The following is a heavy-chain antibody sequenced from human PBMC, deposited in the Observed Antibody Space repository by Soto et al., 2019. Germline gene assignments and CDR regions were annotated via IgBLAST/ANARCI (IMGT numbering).Heavy chain of an antibody. V-gene: IGHV3-49*04. CDR1: GFTFGAYD. J-gene: IGHJ4*02. CDR3: TRALDYGLIDY. Sequence: GGSLRLSCTASGFTFGAYDMTWVRQAPGKGLEWVGFIRNKAYGDRRDYAASVKGRFTISRDDSKTIAYLQMNSLKTEDTAVYYCTRALDYGLIDYWGQGTLVTVSS. CDR2: IRNKAYGDRR. D-gene: IGHD4-17*01.